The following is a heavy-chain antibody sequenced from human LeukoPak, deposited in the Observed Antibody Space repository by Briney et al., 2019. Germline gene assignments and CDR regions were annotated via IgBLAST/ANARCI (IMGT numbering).Heavy chain of an antibody. CDR3: ARVYPSSGSYHDMGAFDI. J-gene: IGHJ3*02. Sequence: NPSETLSLTCTVSGGSISSSSYYWGWIRQPPGKGLEWIGSIYYSGSTYYKPSLKSRVTISVDTSKNQFSLELSSVTAADTAVYYCARVYPSSGSYHDMGAFDIWGQGTVVTVSS. CDR2: IYYSGST. D-gene: IGHD1-26*01. V-gene: IGHV4-39*01. CDR1: GGSISSSSYY.